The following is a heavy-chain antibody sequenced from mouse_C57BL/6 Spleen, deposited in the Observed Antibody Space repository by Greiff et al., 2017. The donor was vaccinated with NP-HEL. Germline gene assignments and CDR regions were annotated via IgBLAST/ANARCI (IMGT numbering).Heavy chain of an antibody. CDR1: GYTFTSYW. D-gene: IGHD2-2*01. V-gene: IGHV1-69*01. Sequence: QVQLQQPGAELVMPGASVKLSCKASGYTFTSYWMHWVKQRPGQGLAWIGEIDPSDSYTNYNQKFKGKSTLTVDKSSSTAYMQLSSLTSEDSAVYYCAIYGNDGYWGQGTTLTVSS. J-gene: IGHJ2*01. CDR2: IDPSDSYT. CDR3: AIYGNDGY.